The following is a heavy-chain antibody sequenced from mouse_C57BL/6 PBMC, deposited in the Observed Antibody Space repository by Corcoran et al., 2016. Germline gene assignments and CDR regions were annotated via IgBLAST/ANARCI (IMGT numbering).Heavy chain of an antibody. D-gene: IGHD4-1*01. CDR1: YSTFTSYW. CDR3: ARTGASAY. Sequence: QVQLQQPGAELVKPGASEKMSCKASYSTFTSYWITWLKQRPGQGLEWIGDIYPGSGSTNYNEKFKSKATLTVDTSSSTAYMQLRSLTSEDSAVYYCARTGASAYWGQGTLVTVAA. CDR2: IYPGSGST. J-gene: IGHJ3*01. V-gene: IGHV1-55*01.